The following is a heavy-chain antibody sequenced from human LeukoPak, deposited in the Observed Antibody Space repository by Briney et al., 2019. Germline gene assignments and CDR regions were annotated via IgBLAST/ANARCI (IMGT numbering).Heavy chain of an antibody. CDR3: ARGGNVHSSGWYRY. J-gene: IGHJ4*02. CDR2: INPNSGGT. V-gene: IGHV1-2*02. D-gene: IGHD6-19*01. Sequence: GASVKVSCKASGYTFTGCYMHWVRQAPGQGLEWMGWINPNSGGTNYAQKFQGRVTMTRDTSISTAYMELSRLRSDDTAVYYCARGGNVHSSGWYRYWGQGTLVTVSS. CDR1: GYTFTGCY.